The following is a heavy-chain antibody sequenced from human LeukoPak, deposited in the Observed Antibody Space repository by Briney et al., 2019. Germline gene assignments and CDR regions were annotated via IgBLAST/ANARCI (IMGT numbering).Heavy chain of an antibody. Sequence: GGSLRLSSAASGFTFSSYGMHWVRQAPGKGLEWVTFISYDGNNRKYADSVAGRFTISRDNSKNTLYLELNSVRPEDTALYYCVRKIGSPPSPGHFDYWGQGTLVTVSS. CDR2: ISYDGNNR. D-gene: IGHD1-26*01. J-gene: IGHJ4*02. CDR1: GFTFSSYG. V-gene: IGHV3-30*03. CDR3: VRKIGSPPSPGHFDY.